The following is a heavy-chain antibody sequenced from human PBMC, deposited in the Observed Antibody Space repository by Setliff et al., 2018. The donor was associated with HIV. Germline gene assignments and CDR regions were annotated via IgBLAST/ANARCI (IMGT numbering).Heavy chain of an antibody. CDR3: ASQGRGGWLWGGFAS. CDR2: IYYSGST. D-gene: IGHD6-19*01. Sequence: SETLSLTCNVSGGSISTSSYYWIWVRQPPGEGLEWIGNIYYSGSTYYNPSLQSRITISVGTSQNQFSLKVSSVTASDTAVYYCASQGRGGWLWGGFASWGQGTLVTVSS. CDR1: GGSISTSSYY. J-gene: IGHJ4*02. V-gene: IGHV4-39*01.